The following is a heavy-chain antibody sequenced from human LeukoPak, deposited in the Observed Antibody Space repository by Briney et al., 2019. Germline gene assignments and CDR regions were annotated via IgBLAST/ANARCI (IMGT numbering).Heavy chain of an antibody. Sequence: ASVKVSCKASGYTFTSYYMHWVRQAPGQGLEWMGWINPNSGGTNYAQKFQGRVTMTRDTSISTAYMELSRLRSDDTAVYYCARGADSSSWYNWCDPWGQGTLVTVSS. J-gene: IGHJ5*02. D-gene: IGHD6-13*01. CDR1: GYTFTSYY. CDR3: ARGADSSSWYNWCDP. CDR2: INPNSGGT. V-gene: IGHV1-2*02.